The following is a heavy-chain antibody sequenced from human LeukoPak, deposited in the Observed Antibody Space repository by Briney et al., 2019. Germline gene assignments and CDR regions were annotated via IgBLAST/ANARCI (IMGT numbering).Heavy chain of an antibody. CDR1: GFTFSSYG. CDR2: ISYDGSNK. D-gene: IGHD3-10*01. Sequence: GGSLRLSCAASGFTFSSYGMHWVRQAPGKGLEWVAVISYDGSNKYYADSVKGRFTISRDNSKNTLYLQMNSLRAEDTAVYYCARDVLLWFGELSPFDYWGQGTLVTVSS. J-gene: IGHJ4*02. V-gene: IGHV3-30*03. CDR3: ARDVLLWFGELSPFDY.